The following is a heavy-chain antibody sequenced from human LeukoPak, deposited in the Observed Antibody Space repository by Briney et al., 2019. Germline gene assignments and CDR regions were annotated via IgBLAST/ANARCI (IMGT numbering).Heavy chain of an antibody. Sequence: GRSLRLSCAASGFTFSSYGMHWVRQAPGKGLEWVAVIWYDGSNKYYADSVKGRFTISRDNSKNTLYLQMNSLRAEDTAVYYRARGVPAAMAVDYWGQGTLVTVSS. V-gene: IGHV3-33*01. CDR2: IWYDGSNK. CDR1: GFTFSSYG. D-gene: IGHD2-2*01. J-gene: IGHJ4*02. CDR3: ARGVPAAMAVDY.